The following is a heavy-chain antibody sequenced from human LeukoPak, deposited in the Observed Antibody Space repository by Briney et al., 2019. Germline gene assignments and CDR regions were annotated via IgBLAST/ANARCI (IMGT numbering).Heavy chain of an antibody. CDR2: IYYSGST. CDR1: NGSISSYY. V-gene: IGHV4-59*01. D-gene: IGHD3-10*01. CDR3: ARDMGYYYGSGSYQYDWFDP. J-gene: IGHJ5*02. Sequence: SETLSLTCTVSNGSISSYYWSWIRQPPGKGLEWIGYIYYSGSTNYNPSLKSRVTISVDTSKNQFSLKLSSVTAADTAVYYCARDMGYYYGSGSYQYDWFDPWGQGTLVTVSS.